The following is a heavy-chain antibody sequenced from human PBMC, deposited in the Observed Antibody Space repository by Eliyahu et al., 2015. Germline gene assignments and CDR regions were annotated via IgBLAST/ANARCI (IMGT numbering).Heavy chain of an antibody. CDR3: AKDYSSGWYGGDY. CDR1: GFPFXSYG. D-gene: IGHD6-19*01. CDR2: ISYDGSNK. V-gene: IGHV3-30*18. Sequence: QVQLVESGGGVVQPGXSLRLSCAAXGFPFXSYGMHWVRQAPGKGLEWVAVISYDGSNKYYADSVKGRFTISRDNSKNTLYLQMNSLRAEDTAVYYCAKDYSSGWYGGDYWGQGTLVTVSS. J-gene: IGHJ4*02.